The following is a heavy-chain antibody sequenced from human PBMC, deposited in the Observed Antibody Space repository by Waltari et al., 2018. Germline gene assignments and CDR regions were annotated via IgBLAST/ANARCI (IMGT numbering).Heavy chain of an antibody. D-gene: IGHD1-1*01. V-gene: IGHV3-23*01. Sequence: EVQLLESGGGLVRPGGSLRPSCAASGFTFASYTMNWVSQAPGKGLEWVSFITGSGGSTYYADSVKGRFTISRDNSKNTLHLQMNSLRAEDTAVYYCAKDATWSQFHAYWGQGILVTVSS. CDR2: ITGSGGST. J-gene: IGHJ4*02. CDR3: AKDATWSQFHAY. CDR1: GFTFASYT.